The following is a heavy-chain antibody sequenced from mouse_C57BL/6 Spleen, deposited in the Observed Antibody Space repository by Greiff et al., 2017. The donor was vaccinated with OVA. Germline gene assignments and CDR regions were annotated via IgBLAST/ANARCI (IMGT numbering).Heavy chain of an antibody. Sequence: QVQLQQPGAELVRPGTSVKLSCKASGYTFTSYWMHWVKQRPGQGLEWIGVIDPSDSYTNYNQKFKGKATLTVDTSSSTAYMQLSSLTSEDSAVYYCARGGKNDYEGAMDYWGQGTSVTVSS. CDR3: ARGGKNDYEGAMDY. D-gene: IGHD2-4*01. CDR2: IDPSDSYT. CDR1: GYTFTSYW. V-gene: IGHV1-59*01. J-gene: IGHJ4*01.